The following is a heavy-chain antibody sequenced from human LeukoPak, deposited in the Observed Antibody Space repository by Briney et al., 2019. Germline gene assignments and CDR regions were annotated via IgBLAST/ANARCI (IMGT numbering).Heavy chain of an antibody. CDR3: ARDPVYQWLVPFDY. Sequence: AGGSLRLSCAASGFTFSSYWMSWVRQAPGKGLEWVANIKQDGSEKYYVDSVKGRFTISRDDSKNTLYLQMNSLRAEDTALYYCARDPVYQWLVPFDYWGQGTLVTVSS. V-gene: IGHV3-7*01. D-gene: IGHD6-19*01. CDR2: IKQDGSEK. CDR1: GFTFSSYW. J-gene: IGHJ4*02.